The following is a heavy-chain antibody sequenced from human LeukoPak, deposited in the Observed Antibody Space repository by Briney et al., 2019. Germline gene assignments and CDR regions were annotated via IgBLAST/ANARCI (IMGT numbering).Heavy chain of an antibody. V-gene: IGHV1-18*01. CDR1: GYTFTIYG. CDR3: ARMCSGGSCYSFQH. CDR2: ISAYNGNT. Sequence: ASVKVSCKASGYTFTIYGISWVGQAPGQGLEWMGWISAYNGNTNYAQKLQGRVTMTTDTSTSTAYMELRSLRSDDTAVYYCARMCSGGSCYSFQHWGQGTLVTVSS. J-gene: IGHJ1*01. D-gene: IGHD2-15*01.